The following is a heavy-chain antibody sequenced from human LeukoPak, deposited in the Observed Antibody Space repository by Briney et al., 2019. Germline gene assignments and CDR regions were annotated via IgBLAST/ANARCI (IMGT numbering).Heavy chain of an antibody. Sequence: PSETLSLTCTVSGGSISSYYWSWIRQPPGKGLEWIGYIYYSGSTNYNPPLKSRVTISVDTSKNQFSLKLSSVTAADTAVYYCARAGGSYYIAFDIWGQGTMVTVSS. V-gene: IGHV4-59*01. D-gene: IGHD1-26*01. CDR3: ARAGGSYYIAFDI. CDR2: IYYSGST. J-gene: IGHJ3*02. CDR1: GGSISSYY.